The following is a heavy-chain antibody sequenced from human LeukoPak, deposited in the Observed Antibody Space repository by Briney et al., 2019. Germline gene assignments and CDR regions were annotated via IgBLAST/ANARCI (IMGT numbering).Heavy chain of an antibody. D-gene: IGHD5-12*01. CDR2: IIPIFGTA. CDR3: AREYSGYDWYYGMDV. V-gene: IGHV1-69*13. CDR1: GGTFSSYA. J-gene: IGHJ6*02. Sequence: SVKVSCKASGGTFSSYAISWVRQAPGQGLEWMGGIIPIFGTANYAQKFQGRVTITADESTSTAYMELSSLRSEDTAVYYCAREYSGYDWYYGMDVWGQGTTVTVSS.